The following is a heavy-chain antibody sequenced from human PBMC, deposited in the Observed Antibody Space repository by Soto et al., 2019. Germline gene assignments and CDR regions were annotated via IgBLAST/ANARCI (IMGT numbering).Heavy chain of an antibody. CDR1: GGTFSSYA. V-gene: IGHV1-69*13. J-gene: IGHJ6*02. Sequence: GASVKVSCKASGGTFSSYAISWVRQAPGQGLGWMGGIIPIFGTANYAQKFQGRVTITADESTSTAYMELSSLRSEDTAVYYCARGRGYCSSTRRHRYGMDVWGQGTTVTVSS. CDR2: IIPIFGTA. D-gene: IGHD2-2*01. CDR3: ARGRGYCSSTRRHRYGMDV.